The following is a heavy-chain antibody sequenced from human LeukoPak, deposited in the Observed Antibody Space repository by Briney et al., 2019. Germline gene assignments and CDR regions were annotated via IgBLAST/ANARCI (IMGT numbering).Heavy chain of an antibody. V-gene: IGHV1-2*04. CDR1: GYTFTGYY. D-gene: IGHD6-13*01. Sequence: GASVKVSCKASGYTFTGYYMHWVQQAPGQGLEWMGWINPNSGGTNYVQKFQGWVTMTRDTSISTAYMELSRLRSDDTAVYYCARTEGGSSFSGMDVWGKGTTVTVSS. CDR3: ARTEGGSSFSGMDV. CDR2: INPNSGGT. J-gene: IGHJ6*04.